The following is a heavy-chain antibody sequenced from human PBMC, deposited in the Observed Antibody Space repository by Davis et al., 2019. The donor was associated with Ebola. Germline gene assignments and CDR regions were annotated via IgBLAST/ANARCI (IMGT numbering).Heavy chain of an antibody. J-gene: IGHJ4*02. CDR1: GYTFTSYY. Sequence: ASVKVSCKASGYTFTSYYMHWVRQAPGQGLEWMGIINPSGGSTSYAQKFQGRVTMTRDTSTSTVYMELSSLRSEDTAVYYCARDGFQGVLVGATTPDYWGQGTLVTVSS. CDR3: ARDGFQGVLVGATTPDY. V-gene: IGHV1-46*01. CDR2: INPSGGST. D-gene: IGHD1-26*01.